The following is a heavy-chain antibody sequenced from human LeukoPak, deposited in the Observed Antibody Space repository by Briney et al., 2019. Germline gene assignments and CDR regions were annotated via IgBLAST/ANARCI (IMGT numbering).Heavy chain of an antibody. J-gene: IGHJ4*02. CDR3: ATIKVAAPEP. CDR2: INSRGTSI. CDR1: GFTFSGYG. D-gene: IGHD6-19*01. Sequence: GGSLRLSCAASGFTFSGYGMNWVRQAPGKGLEWVSHINSRGTSIYYADSVKGRFTISRDNAKNSLYLQMNSLRAEDTAIYYCATIKVAAPEPWGQGTLVTVSS. V-gene: IGHV3-48*03.